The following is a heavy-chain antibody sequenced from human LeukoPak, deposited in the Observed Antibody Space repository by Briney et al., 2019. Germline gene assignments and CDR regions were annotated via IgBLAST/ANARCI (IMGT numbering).Heavy chain of an antibody. J-gene: IGHJ4*02. V-gene: IGHV1-2*02. Sequence: ASVKVSCKASGYTFTGYYMHWVRQAPGQGLEWRGWINPNSGGTNYAQKFQGRVTMTRDTSISTAYMELSRLRSDDTAVYYCARVVYGSGSSFDYWGQGTLVTVSS. CDR2: INPNSGGT. CDR1: GYTFTGYY. D-gene: IGHD3-10*01. CDR3: ARVVYGSGSSFDY.